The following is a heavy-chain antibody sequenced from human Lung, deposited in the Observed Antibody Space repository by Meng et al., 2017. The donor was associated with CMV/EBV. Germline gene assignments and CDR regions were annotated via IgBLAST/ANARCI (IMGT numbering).Heavy chain of an antibody. CDR1: GDTFRSYA. CDR3: ARLSGTISDY. D-gene: IGHD1-26*01. V-gene: IGHV1-69*05. Sequence: KVSGTASGDTFRSYAISWVRQAPGQGLEWMGGIIPIFGTANYAQKFQGRVTITTGESTSTAYMELSSLRSDDTAVYYCARLSGTISDYWGQGTLVTVSS. J-gene: IGHJ4*02. CDR2: IIPIFGTA.